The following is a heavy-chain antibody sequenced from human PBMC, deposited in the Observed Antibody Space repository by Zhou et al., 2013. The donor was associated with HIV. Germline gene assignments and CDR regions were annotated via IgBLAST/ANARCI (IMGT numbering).Heavy chain of an antibody. D-gene: IGHD1-26*01. CDR2: MNPNSGIT. V-gene: IGHV1-8*01. J-gene: IGHJ5*02. CDR1: GYTFPSYE. Sequence: QVQLVQSGPEVKKTGASVKVSCKASGYTFPSYEIHWVRQAPGQGLEWMGWMNPNSGITGFAPGFQGRLALTRNSSTSTAYLDINNLRSEDTAVYYCDESHICILGATTGFDPWGQGTLVTGLL. CDR3: DESHICILGATTGFDP.